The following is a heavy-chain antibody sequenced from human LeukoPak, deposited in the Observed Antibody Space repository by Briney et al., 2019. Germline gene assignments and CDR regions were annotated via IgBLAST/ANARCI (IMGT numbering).Heavy chain of an antibody. CDR2: IYYSGST. Sequence: SETLSLTCTVSGGSISSSSYYWGWIRQPPGKGLEWIGSIYYSGSTYYNPSLKSRVTISVDTSKNQFSLKLSSVTAADTAVYYCARDHSGSYYRYFQHWGQGTLVTVSS. J-gene: IGHJ1*01. D-gene: IGHD1-26*01. CDR3: ARDHSGSYYRYFQH. V-gene: IGHV4-39*07. CDR1: GGSISSSSYY.